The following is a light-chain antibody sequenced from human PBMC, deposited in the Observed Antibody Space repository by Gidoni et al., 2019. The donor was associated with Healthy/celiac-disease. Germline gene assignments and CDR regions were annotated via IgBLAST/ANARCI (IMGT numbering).Light chain of an antibody. Sequence: SYDLTQPPSVSVSPGQTASITCSGDKLGDKFACWYQQKPSQSPVLVIYQDTKRPSGIPERFSGSNSGNTATLTISGTQAMDEADYYCQAWDNSAYVVFGGGTKLTVL. J-gene: IGLJ2*01. CDR1: KLGDKF. CDR3: QAWDNSAYVV. CDR2: QDT. V-gene: IGLV3-1*01.